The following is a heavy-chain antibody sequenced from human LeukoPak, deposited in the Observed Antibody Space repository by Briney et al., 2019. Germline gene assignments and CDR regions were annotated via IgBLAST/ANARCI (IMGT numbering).Heavy chain of an antibody. CDR1: GFTFSSYA. V-gene: IGHV3-23*01. CDR2: ISGSGGST. J-gene: IGHJ4*02. Sequence: GGSLRLSCAASGFTFSSYAMSWVRQAPGKGLEWVSGISGSGGSTSYADSVKGRFTISRDTSKNTLYLQMNSLRAEDTAVYYCAKDRCSGGSCYTYFDYWGRGTLVTVSS. D-gene: IGHD2-15*01. CDR3: AKDRCSGGSCYTYFDY.